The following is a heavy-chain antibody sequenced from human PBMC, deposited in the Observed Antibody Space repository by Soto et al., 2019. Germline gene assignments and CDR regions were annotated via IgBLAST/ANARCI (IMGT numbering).Heavy chain of an antibody. CDR1: GLPFSSHA. CDR2: ISISGGNT. D-gene: IGHD4-17*01. V-gene: IGHV3-23*01. CDR3: ANEIRPNDY. J-gene: IGHJ4*02. Sequence: EVQLLESGGGLVQPGGSLRLSCAASGLPFSSHAMSWVRQAPGKGLEWVSSISISGGNTYYADSVRGRFTISRDNSKNTLYLHMNSPPAEDTAIYYCANEIRPNDYWGQGTLVTVSS.